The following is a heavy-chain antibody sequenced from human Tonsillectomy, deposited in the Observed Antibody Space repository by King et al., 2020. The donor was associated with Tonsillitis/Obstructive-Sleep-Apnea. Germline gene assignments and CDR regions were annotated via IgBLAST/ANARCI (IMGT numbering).Heavy chain of an antibody. CDR1: GFTFDDYA. CDR2: ISGDGGSK. CDR3: AKDRSLLEWPIPSFDY. D-gene: IGHD3-3*01. V-gene: IGHV3-43*02. Sequence: QLVQSGGGVVQPGGSLRLSCAASGFTFDDYAMHWVRQAPGKGLEWVSLISGDGGSKYYADSVKGRFTISRDNSKNSLYLQMNSLRTEDTALYYCAKDRSLLEWPIPSFDYWGQGTLVTVSS. J-gene: IGHJ4*02.